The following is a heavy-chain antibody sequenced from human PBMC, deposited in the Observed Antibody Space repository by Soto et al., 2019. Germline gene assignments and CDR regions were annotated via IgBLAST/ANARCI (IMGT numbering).Heavy chain of an antibody. CDR3: ARVFLEPTTHYYYYGMDV. V-gene: IGHV1-8*01. CDR1: GYTFTSYD. Sequence: QVQLVQSGAEVKKPGASVKVSCKASGYTFTSYDINWVRQATGQGLEWMGWMNPNSGNTGYAQKVQGRVTMTRNTSISTAYMELSSLRSEDTAVYYWARVFLEPTTHYYYYGMDVWGQGTTVTVSS. CDR2: MNPNSGNT. J-gene: IGHJ6*02. D-gene: IGHD1-1*01.